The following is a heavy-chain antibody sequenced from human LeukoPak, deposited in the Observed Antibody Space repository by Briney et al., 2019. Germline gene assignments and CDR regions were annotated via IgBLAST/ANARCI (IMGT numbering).Heavy chain of an antibody. J-gene: IGHJ4*02. CDR3: ASFMVRGIADY. CDR1: GGSISSYY. CDR2: IYYSGST. V-gene: IGHV4-59*12. D-gene: IGHD3-10*01. Sequence: PSETLSLTCTVSGGSISSYYWSWIRQPPGKGLEWIGYIYYSGSTNYNPSLKSRVTISVDTSKNQFSLKLSSVTAADTAVYYCASFMVRGIADYWGQGTLVTVSS.